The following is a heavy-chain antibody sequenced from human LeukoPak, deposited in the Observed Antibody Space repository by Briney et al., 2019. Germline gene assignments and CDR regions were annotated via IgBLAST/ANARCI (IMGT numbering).Heavy chain of an antibody. D-gene: IGHD3-22*01. V-gene: IGHV3-30-3*01. J-gene: IGHJ4*02. CDR3: APQSSGYSFEY. CDR2: TSHDGTNK. CDR1: GFTFSNYI. Sequence: GSLRLSCAASGFTFSNYIMHWVRQAPGKGLEWVAVTSHDGTNKYYADSVKGRFTISRDNSKNMLYLQMNSLRVEDTAVYYCAPQSSGYSFEYWGQGTLVTVSS.